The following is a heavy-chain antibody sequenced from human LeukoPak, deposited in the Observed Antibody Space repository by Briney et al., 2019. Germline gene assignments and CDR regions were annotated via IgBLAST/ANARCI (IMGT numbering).Heavy chain of an antibody. Sequence: SGPTLVRPTQTLTLTCYLSGFPLTTSGVGVAWIRQPPGQALEWHALLYWNDDTRYNPSLKSRLTITKDTSKTQVVLTMTNMDPVDTARYYCGHTARGSSGYSAKHWGQGTLVTVSS. CDR2: LYWNDDT. V-gene: IGHV2-5*01. CDR1: GFPLTTSGVG. CDR3: GHTARGSSGYSAKH. D-gene: IGHD3-22*01. J-gene: IGHJ1*01.